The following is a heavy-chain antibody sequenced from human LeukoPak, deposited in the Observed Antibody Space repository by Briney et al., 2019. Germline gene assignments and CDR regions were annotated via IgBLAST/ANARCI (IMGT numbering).Heavy chain of an antibody. CDR3: ASLTYYYDSSGYFP. CDR1: GGSISSSSYY. J-gene: IGHJ4*02. Sequence: SETLSLTCTVSGGSISSSSYYWGWIRQPPGKGLEWIGSIYHSGSTYYNPSLKSRVTMSVDTSKNQFSLKLSSVTAADTAVYYCASLTYYYDSSGYFPWGQGTLVTVSS. CDR2: IYHSGST. D-gene: IGHD3-22*01. V-gene: IGHV4-39*07.